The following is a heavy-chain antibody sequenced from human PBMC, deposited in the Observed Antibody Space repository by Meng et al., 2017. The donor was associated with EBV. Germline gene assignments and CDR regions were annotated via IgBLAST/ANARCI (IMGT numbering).Heavy chain of an antibody. CDR3: ASESGRGFTPDY. D-gene: IGHD3-10*01. Sequence: QVQLGQSGAEVKKPGSSVKVSCKTSGGTFRSDAISWVRQAPGQGLEWMGGLIPMSDAPHYAQKFQGRVTITADESTSTRYMDLSGLRSEDTAVYYCASESGRGFTPDYWGQGTLVTVSS. J-gene: IGHJ4*02. CDR2: LIPMSDAP. CDR1: GGTFRSDA. V-gene: IGHV1-69*01.